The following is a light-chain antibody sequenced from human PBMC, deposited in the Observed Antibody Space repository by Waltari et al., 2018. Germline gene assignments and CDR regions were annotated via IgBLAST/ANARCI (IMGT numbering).Light chain of an antibody. CDR1: QSISSH. CDR2: GAS. CDR3: QQYNNWPPVFT. Sequence: IVITQSPATLPVSPGETSTLSCRVSQSISSHLAWYQQSPGQAPRFLIYGASNRATGIPARFSGSGSGTEFTLTISSLQSEDLAVYYCQQYNNWPPVFTFGPGTKVDIK. V-gene: IGKV3-15*01. J-gene: IGKJ3*01.